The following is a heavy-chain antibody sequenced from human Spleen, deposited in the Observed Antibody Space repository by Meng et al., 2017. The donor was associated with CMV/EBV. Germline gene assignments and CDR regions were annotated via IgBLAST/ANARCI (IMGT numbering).Heavy chain of an antibody. V-gene: IGHV1-46*01. J-gene: IGHJ6*04. Sequence: ASVKVSCKASGYTFTIYYMHWVRQAPGQGLEWMGIINPSGGGTTYALKFQGRVTMARDTSTSTVYMELSSLRSEDTAVYYCAKDRPTGGTFTGMDVWGKGTTVTVS. CDR2: INPSGGGT. CDR1: GYTFTIYY. CDR3: AKDRPTGGTFTGMDV. D-gene: IGHD1-26*01.